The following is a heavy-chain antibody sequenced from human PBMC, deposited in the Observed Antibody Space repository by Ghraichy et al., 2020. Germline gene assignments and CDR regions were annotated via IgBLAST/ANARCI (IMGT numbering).Heavy chain of an antibody. J-gene: IGHJ6*02. CDR2: IYYSGST. Sequence: SETLSLTCTVSGGSICSYYWSWIRQPPGKGLEWIGYIYYSGSTNYNPSLKSRVTISVDTSKNQFSLKLSSVTAADTAVYYCARGEYSSSLSADYYYGMDVWGQGTTVTVSS. D-gene: IGHD6-6*01. V-gene: IGHV4-59*01. CDR3: ARGEYSSSLSADYYYGMDV. CDR1: GGSICSYY.